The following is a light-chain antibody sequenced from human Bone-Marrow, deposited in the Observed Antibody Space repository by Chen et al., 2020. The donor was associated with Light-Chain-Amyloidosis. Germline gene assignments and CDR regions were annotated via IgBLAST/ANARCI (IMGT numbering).Light chain of an antibody. Sequence: SYVLTQPSSVSVAPGQTATIACGGNNIGSTSVHWYHQTPGQAPLLVVYDDSDRPSGIPERLSGSNSGNTATLTISRVEAGDEAHYYCQVWDRSSGRPVFGGGTKLTVL. CDR1: NIGSTS. CDR2: DDS. CDR3: QVWDRSSGRPV. J-gene: IGLJ3*02. V-gene: IGLV3-21*02.